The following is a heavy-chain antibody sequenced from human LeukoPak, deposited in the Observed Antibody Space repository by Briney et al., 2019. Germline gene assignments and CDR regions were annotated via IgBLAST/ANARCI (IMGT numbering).Heavy chain of an antibody. CDR1: GFTFSNAW. Sequence: GGSLRLSCAASGFTFSNAWMSWVRQAPGKGLEWVGRIKSKTDGGTTDYAAPVKGRFTISRDDSKNTLYLQMNSLKTEDTAMYYCSSESVVSYYAFDIWGQGTMVTVSS. V-gene: IGHV3-15*01. J-gene: IGHJ3*02. CDR3: SSESVVSYYAFDI. D-gene: IGHD1-26*01. CDR2: IKSKTDGGTT.